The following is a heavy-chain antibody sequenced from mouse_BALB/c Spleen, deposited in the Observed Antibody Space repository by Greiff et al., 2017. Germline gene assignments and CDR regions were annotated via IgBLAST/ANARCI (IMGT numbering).Heavy chain of an antibody. V-gene: IGHV1S41*01. Sequence: DLVKPGASVKLSCKASGYTFTSYWIHWIKQRPGQGLEWIGRIAPGSGSTYYNEMFKGKATLTVDTSSSTAYIQLSSLSSEDSAVYFCARRGTAHLYAMDYWGQGTSVTVSS. CDR1: GYTFTSYW. J-gene: IGHJ4*01. CDR2: IAPGSGST. D-gene: IGHD1-2*01. CDR3: ARRGTAHLYAMDY.